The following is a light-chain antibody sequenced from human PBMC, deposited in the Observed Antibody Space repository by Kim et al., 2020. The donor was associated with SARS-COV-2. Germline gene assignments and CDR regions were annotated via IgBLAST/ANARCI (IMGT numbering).Light chain of an antibody. CDR2: EDT. J-gene: IGLJ3*02. CDR3: YSTESRGDYKV. V-gene: IGLV3-10*01. Sequence: SYELTQPPSVSVSPGQTARITCSGDSLPNKYVYWYQQKSGQAPVLVVYEDTKRPSGIPERFSGSSSGTTASLTVSGAQVEDEADYYCYSTESRGDYKVFGGGTQLTVL. CDR1: SLPNKY.